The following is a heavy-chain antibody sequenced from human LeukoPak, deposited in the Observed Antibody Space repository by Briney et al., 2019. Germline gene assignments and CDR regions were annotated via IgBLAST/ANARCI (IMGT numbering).Heavy chain of an antibody. D-gene: IGHD2-15*01. CDR3: ARALGVYCSGGSCPDYYYYYMDV. CDR2: IYYSGST. J-gene: IGHJ6*03. Sequence: PSETLSLTCTVSGGSISSYYWSWIRQPPGKGLEWLGYIYYSGSTNYNPSLKSRVTISVDTSKNQFSLKLSSVTAADTAVYYCARALGVYCSGGSCPDYYYYYMDVWGKGTTATVSS. CDR1: GGSISSYY. V-gene: IGHV4-59*01.